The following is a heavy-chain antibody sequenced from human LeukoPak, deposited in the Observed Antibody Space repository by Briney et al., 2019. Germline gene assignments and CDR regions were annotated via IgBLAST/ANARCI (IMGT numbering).Heavy chain of an antibody. CDR2: INHSGST. CDR3: ARQMSITMIVVVTPFDY. D-gene: IGHD3-22*01. CDR1: GGSFSGYY. V-gene: IGHV4-34*01. Sequence: SETLSLTCAVYGGSFSGYYWSWIRQPPGKGLEWIGEINHSGSTNYNPSLKSRVTISVDTSKNQFSLKLSSVTAADTAVYYCARQMSITMIVVVTPFDYWGQGTLVTVSS. J-gene: IGHJ4*02.